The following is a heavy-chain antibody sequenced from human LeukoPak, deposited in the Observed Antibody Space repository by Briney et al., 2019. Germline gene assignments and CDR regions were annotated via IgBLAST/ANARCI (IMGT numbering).Heavy chain of an antibody. V-gene: IGHV3-21*01. Sequence: GGSLRLSCAASGFTFSSYSMNWVRQAPGKGLELVSSISSSSSYIYYADSVKGRFTISRDNAKNSLYLQMNSLRAEDTAVYYCAELGITMIGGVWGKGTTVTISS. CDR1: GFTFSSYS. CDR2: ISSSSSYI. D-gene: IGHD3-10*02. CDR3: AELGITMIGGV. J-gene: IGHJ6*04.